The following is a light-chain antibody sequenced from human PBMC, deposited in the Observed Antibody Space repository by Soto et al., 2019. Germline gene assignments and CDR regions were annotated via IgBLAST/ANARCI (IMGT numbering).Light chain of an antibody. V-gene: IGLV4-69*01. CDR3: QTWGTGIQV. CDR1: SGHSSYA. J-gene: IGLJ2*01. Sequence: QSVLTQSPSASASLGASVKLTCTLSSGHSSYAIAWHQQQPEKGPRYLMKLNSDGSHRKGDGIPDRFSGSSSGAERYLTISILQSEEEADYYCQTWGTGIQVFGGGTKLTVL. CDR2: LNSDGSH.